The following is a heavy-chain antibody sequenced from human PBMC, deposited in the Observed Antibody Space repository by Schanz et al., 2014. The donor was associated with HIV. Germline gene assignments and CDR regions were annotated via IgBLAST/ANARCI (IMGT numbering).Heavy chain of an antibody. V-gene: IGHV3-23*01. CDR1: GFTFNNYA. CDR2: INWNGDTT. Sequence: EVQLLEFGGGSVRPGESLRLSCLASGFTFNNYAMSWVRQAPGKGLEWVAVINWNGDTTYYADSVKGRFTISRDNSNNVFFIHMPPLMAEDTATYYCAREGNYYGGSVPGHWGQGALVSVSS. D-gene: IGHD2-21*01. J-gene: IGHJ4*02. CDR3: AREGNYYGGSVPGH.